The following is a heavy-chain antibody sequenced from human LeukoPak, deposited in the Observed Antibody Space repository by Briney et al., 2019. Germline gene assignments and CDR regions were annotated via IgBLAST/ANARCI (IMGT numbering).Heavy chain of an antibody. CDR2: ISAGGGTT. CDR1: EFTVSSNY. J-gene: IGHJ4*02. V-gene: IGHV3-23*01. D-gene: IGHD1-7*01. Sequence: GWSLRLSCAASEFTVSSNYMTWVRQAPGKGLEWVSTISAGGGTTYYADSVKGRFTISRDNSKNTLYLQMNSLRAEDTAVYYCAKRDLTGTKEFDHWGQGTLVSVSS. CDR3: AKRDLTGTKEFDH.